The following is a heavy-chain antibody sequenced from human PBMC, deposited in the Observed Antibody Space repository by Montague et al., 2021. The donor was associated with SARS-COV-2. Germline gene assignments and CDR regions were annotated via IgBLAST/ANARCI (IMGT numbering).Heavy chain of an antibody. D-gene: IGHD2-15*01. J-gene: IGHJ6*02. CDR3: VRANRRDPHTPPLYYYKGMDL. Sequence: SETLSLTCTVSGDSISTSYWAWIRQPPGKGLEWIGYVYYSGRSSYNSSLKSRVTISVDTSKNQVSLNLRSVTAADTAVYFCVRANRRDPHTPPLYYYKGMDLWGQGTTVTVSS. CDR1: GDSISTSY. CDR2: VYYSGRS. V-gene: IGHV4-59*01.